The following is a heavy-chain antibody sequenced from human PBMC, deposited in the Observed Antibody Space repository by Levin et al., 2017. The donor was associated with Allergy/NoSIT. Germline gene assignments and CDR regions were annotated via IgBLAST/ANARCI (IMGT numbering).Heavy chain of an antibody. V-gene: IGHV4-38-2*01. Sequence: SETLSLTCAVSGFSISSGYYWGWIRQPPGKGLEWIGSIYHSGSTYYNPSLKSRVTISLDTSKNQFSLKLSSVTAADTALYYCASNTSPWGAHDAFDIWGKGTMVTVSS. J-gene: IGHJ3*02. D-gene: IGHD2-2*01. CDR2: IYHSGST. CDR1: GFSISSGYY. CDR3: ASNTSPWGAHDAFDI.